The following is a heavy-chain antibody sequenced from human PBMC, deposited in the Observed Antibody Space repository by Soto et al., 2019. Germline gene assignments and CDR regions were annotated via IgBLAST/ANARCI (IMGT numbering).Heavy chain of an antibody. D-gene: IGHD2-8*01. CDR1: GFTFSSYA. V-gene: IGHV3-23*01. J-gene: IGHJ4*02. Sequence: LRLSCAASGFTFSSYAMSWVRQAPGKGLEWVSAISGSGGSTYYADSVKGRFTISRDNSKNTLYLQMNSLRAEDTAVYYCAKTPRYCTNGVCEFDYWGQGTLVTVSS. CDR2: ISGSGGST. CDR3: AKTPRYCTNGVCEFDY.